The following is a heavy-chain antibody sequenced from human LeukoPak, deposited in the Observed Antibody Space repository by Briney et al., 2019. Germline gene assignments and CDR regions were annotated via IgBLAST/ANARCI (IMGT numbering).Heavy chain of an antibody. V-gene: IGHV3-53*01. CDR2: IYAGGTT. CDR3: ARDSSGCYDH. CDR1: GFTVSTNY. J-gene: IGHJ5*02. D-gene: IGHD6-19*01. Sequence: PGGSLRLSCAASGFTVSTNYMSWVRQAPGRGLEWVSVIYAGGTTYYADSVWGRFTNSRDNSKNTLYLQMNSLRDEDTAVYYCARDSSGCYDHWGQGTLVTVSS.